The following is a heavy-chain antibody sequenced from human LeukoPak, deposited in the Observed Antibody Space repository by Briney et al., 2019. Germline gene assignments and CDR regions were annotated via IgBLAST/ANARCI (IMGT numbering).Heavy chain of an antibody. CDR2: INHSGST. CDR3: GRATARPLDY. CDR1: GGSFSGYY. V-gene: IGHV4-34*01. J-gene: IGHJ4*02. Sequence: PSETLSLTCAVYGGSFSGYYWSWVRQPPGKGLEWIGEINHSGSTNYNPSLKSRVTISVDTSKNQFSLKLSSVTAADTAVYYCGRATARPLDYWGQGTLVTVSS. D-gene: IGHD2-21*02.